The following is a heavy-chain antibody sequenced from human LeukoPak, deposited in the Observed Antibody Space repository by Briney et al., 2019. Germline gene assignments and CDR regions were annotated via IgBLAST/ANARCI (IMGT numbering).Heavy chain of an antibody. Sequence: SSISRSSSYIYEADSVKGRFTSSRDNAKNSLYLQMNSLRAEDTAVYYCACFPRYSSSTSCYAGAVDDDFDIWGQGTMVPFSS. J-gene: IGHJ3*02. D-gene: IGHD2-2*01. CDR2: ISRSSSYI. CDR3: ACFPRYSSSTSCYAGAVDDDFDI. V-gene: IGHV3-21*01.